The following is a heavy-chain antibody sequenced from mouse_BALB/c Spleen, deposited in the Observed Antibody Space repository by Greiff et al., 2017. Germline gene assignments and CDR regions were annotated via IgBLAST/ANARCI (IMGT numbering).Heavy chain of an antibody. CDR3: ARSGGSCSYFDY. CDR2: ISPSNGDT. CDR1: GYTFTSYD. Sequence: QVQLKESGAELVKPGASVKFSCTASGYTFTSYDMYWVQQTPDKRLEWIGAISPSNGDTNYKEKFKGKSTLTVDKAYSTAYLQLSSLTSEDSAVYYCARSGGSCSYFDYWGQGTTLTVSS. J-gene: IGHJ2*01. V-gene: IGHV1S81*02. D-gene: IGHD1-1*01.